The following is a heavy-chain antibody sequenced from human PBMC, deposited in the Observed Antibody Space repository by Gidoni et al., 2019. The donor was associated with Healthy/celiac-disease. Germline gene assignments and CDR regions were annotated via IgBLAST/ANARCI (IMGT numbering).Heavy chain of an antibody. CDR1: GFTFSSYS. Sequence: EVQLFESGGVLVQPWGSLRLSCASSGFTFSSYSMSWVRQAPGKGLEWVAAISGSGGSTYYEDYVKGRFTISRDNSKNTLYLQMNSLRAEETAVYYCAKLSQYRSQYDYWGQGTLVTVSS. CDR2: ISGSGGST. D-gene: IGHD6-19*01. CDR3: AKLSQYRSQYDY. J-gene: IGHJ4*02. V-gene: IGHV3-23*01.